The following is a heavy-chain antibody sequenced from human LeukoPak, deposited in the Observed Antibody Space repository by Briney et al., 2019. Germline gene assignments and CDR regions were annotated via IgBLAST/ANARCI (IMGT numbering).Heavy chain of an antibody. D-gene: IGHD6-13*01. CDR2: INPNSGGT. J-gene: IGHJ4*02. CDR3: ARDQGGSFKGDFDY. CDR1: GYTFTGYY. Sequence: ASVKVSCKASGYTFTGYYMHWVRQAPGQGLEWMGWINPNSGGTNYAQKFQGRVTMTRDTSISTAYMELSRLRSDDTAVYYCARDQGGSFKGDFDYWGQGTLVTVSS. V-gene: IGHV1-2*02.